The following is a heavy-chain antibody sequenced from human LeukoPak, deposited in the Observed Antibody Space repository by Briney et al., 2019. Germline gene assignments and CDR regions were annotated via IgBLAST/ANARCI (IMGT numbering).Heavy chain of an antibody. CDR3: ARAGVRGGPIDY. J-gene: IGHJ4*02. CDR1: GFTFSSYS. D-gene: IGHD3-10*01. V-gene: IGHV3-21*01. CDR2: ISSSSSYI. Sequence: GGSLRLSCAASGFTFSSYSMNWVRQAPGKGLEWVSSISSSSSYIYYAESVKGRFTISRDNAKNSLYLQMNSLRAEDTAVYYCARAGVRGGPIDYWGQGTLVTVSS.